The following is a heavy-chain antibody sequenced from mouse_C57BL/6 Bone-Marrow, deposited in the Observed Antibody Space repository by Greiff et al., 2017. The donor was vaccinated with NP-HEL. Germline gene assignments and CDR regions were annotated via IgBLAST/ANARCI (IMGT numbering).Heavy chain of an antibody. CDR1: GYTFTSYW. V-gene: IGHV1-7*01. CDR2: INPSSGYT. Sequence: VKLQQSGAELAKPGASVKLSCKASGYTFTSYWMHWVNQRPGQGLEWIGYINPSSGYTKYNQKFKDKATLTADKSSSTAYMQLSSLTYEDSAVYYCARSRPPYYYGSSLFDYWGQGTTLTVSS. J-gene: IGHJ2*01. CDR3: ARSRPPYYYGSSLFDY. D-gene: IGHD1-1*01.